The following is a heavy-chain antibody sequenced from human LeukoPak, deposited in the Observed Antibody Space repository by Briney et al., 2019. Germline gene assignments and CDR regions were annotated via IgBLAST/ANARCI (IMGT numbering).Heavy chain of an antibody. V-gene: IGHV1-69*13. J-gene: IGHJ4*02. CDR1: GGTFSNYA. CDR2: IIAIFGTA. CDR3: ASPIKHYDSWSGFPPFDY. Sequence: SVKVSCKASGGTFSNYAISWVRQAPGQGLEWMGGIIAIFGTANYAQKFQGRVTITADASTSTAYMELSSLRSEDTAVYYCASPIKHYDSWSGFPPFDYWGQGTLVTVSS. D-gene: IGHD3-3*01.